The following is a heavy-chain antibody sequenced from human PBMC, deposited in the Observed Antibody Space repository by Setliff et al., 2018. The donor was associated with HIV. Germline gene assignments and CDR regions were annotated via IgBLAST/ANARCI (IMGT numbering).Heavy chain of an antibody. CDR3: ASSITVAGGRSFYYYAMDV. CDR1: GYSFTSYW. CDR2: INPGDSDI. Sequence: PGESLKISCKASGYSFTSYWIGWVRQMHGKGLEWMGIINPGDSDIRYSPSFRGQVTISVDKSINTAYLQWSSLKASDTAMYYCASSITVAGGRSFYYYAMDVWGQGTTVTVSS. J-gene: IGHJ6*02. V-gene: IGHV5-51*01. D-gene: IGHD1-20*01.